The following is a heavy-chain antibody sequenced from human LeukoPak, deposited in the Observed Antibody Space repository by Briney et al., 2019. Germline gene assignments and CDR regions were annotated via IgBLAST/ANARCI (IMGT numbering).Heavy chain of an antibody. V-gene: IGHV3-30*01. CDR1: GFTFRTYA. Sequence: GGSLRLSCVASGFTFRTYAMHWVRQAPGKGLEWVAVISYDGGDKYHADSVKGRFTSSRDNSKNTLYLQMNSLRPADTGVYYCARDASNSADYYFHSWGQGTLVTVSS. CDR3: ARDASNSADYYFHS. CDR2: ISYDGGDK. J-gene: IGHJ4*02. D-gene: IGHD1-26*01.